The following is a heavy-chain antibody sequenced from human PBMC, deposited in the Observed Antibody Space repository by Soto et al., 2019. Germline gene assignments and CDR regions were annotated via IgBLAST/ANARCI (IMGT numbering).Heavy chain of an antibody. D-gene: IGHD6-13*01. Sequence: KPSETLSLTCAVYGGSFSGYYWSWIRQPPGKGLEWIGEINHSGSTNYNPSLKSRVTISVDTSKNQFSLKLSSVTAADTAVYYCARGSSSWYGGLDYWGQGTLVTVSS. CDR3: ARGSSSWYGGLDY. V-gene: IGHV4-34*01. CDR2: INHSGST. J-gene: IGHJ4*02. CDR1: GGSFSGYY.